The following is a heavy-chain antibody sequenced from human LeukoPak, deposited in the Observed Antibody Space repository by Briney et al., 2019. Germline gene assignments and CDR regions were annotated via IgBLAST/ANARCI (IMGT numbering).Heavy chain of an antibody. Sequence: GGSLRLSCAASGFTFSDYYMSWIRQAPGKGLEWVANIKQDGGEKYYVDSVKGRFTISRDNAKNSLYLQMNSLRAEDTAVYYCARIRGSSMLYYYYYYMDVWGKGTTVTVSS. CDR1: GFTFSDYY. J-gene: IGHJ6*03. V-gene: IGHV3-7*01. CDR2: IKQDGGEK. CDR3: ARIRGSSMLYYYYYYMDV. D-gene: IGHD6-6*01.